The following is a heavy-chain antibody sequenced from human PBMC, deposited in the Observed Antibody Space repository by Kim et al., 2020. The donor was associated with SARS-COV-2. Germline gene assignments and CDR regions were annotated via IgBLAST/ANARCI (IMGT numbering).Heavy chain of an antibody. D-gene: IGHD6-13*01. J-gene: IGHJ4*02. Sequence: YNPSLKSRYTLTVDTSQDQFSRKRSSVTAAETAVYYCGRHGSSSRAIDYWGQGTLVTVSS. CDR3: GRHGSSSRAIDY. V-gene: IGHV4-39*01.